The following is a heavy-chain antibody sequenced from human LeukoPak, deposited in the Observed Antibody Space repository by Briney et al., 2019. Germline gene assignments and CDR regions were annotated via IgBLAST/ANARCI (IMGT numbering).Heavy chain of an antibody. CDR3: ARDGGYYDYIPGY. CDR1: GTTFSSYA. V-gene: IGHV3-30-3*01. Sequence: QPGRSLRLSCAASGTTFSSYAMHWVRQPPGKGLEWVAVISYDGIKKYYADSVKGRFTISRDDSKNTLYLQMNSLRAEDTAVFYCARDGGYYDYIPGYWGQGTLVTVSS. D-gene: IGHD3-22*01. CDR2: ISYDGIKK. J-gene: IGHJ4*02.